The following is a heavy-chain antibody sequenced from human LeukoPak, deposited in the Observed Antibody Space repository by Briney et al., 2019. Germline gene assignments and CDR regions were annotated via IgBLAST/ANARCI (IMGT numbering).Heavy chain of an antibody. V-gene: IGHV3-30*02. CDR3: AKDGPRGGYCSGGSCLPTYFDY. D-gene: IGHD2-15*01. CDR1: GFTFSSYG. Sequence: GGSLRLSCAASGFTFSSYGMHWVRQAPGKGLEWVAFIRYDGSNKYYADSVKGRFTISRDNSKNTLYLQMNSLRAEDTAVYYCAKDGPRGGYCSGGSCLPTYFDYWGQGTLVTVSS. CDR2: IRYDGSNK. J-gene: IGHJ4*02.